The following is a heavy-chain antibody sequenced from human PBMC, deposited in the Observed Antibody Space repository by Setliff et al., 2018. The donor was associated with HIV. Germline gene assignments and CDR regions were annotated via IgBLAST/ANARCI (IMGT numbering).Heavy chain of an antibody. J-gene: IGHJ4*02. CDR3: AGLAAAGPPY. V-gene: IGHV4-39*01. D-gene: IGHD6-13*01. Sequence: PSETLSLTCTVSGGSISSSSYYWGWIRQPPGKGLEWIGSIYYSGSTYYNPSLKSRVTISVDTSKNQFSLKLSSVTAADTAVYHCAGLAAAGPPYWGQGTLVTVSS. CDR2: IYYSGST. CDR1: GGSISSSSYY.